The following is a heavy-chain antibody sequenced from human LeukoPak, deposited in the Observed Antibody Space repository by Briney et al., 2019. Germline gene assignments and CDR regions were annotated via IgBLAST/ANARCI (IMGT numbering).Heavy chain of an antibody. J-gene: IGHJ4*02. CDR2: IKQDGSEK. CDR3: ASNYFIPCDFWSGFDY. CDR1: GFTFSSYW. Sequence: PGGSLRLSCAASGFTFSSYWMSWVRQAPGKGLEWVANIKQDGSEKYYVDSVKGRFTISRDNAKNSLYLQMNSLRAEDTAVYYCASNYFIPCDFWSGFDYWGQGTLVTVSS. V-gene: IGHV3-7*01. D-gene: IGHD3-3*01.